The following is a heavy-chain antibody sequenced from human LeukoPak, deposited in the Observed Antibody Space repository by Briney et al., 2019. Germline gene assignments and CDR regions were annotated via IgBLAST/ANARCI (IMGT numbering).Heavy chain of an antibody. CDR1: GFTFSSYA. J-gene: IGHJ4*02. Sequence: PGGSLRLSCAASGFTFSSYAMHWVRQAPGKGLEWVAVISYDGSNKYYADSVKGRFTISRDNSKNTLYLQMNSLRAEDTALYYCATYSSSWSSFDYWGQGTLVTVSS. CDR2: ISYDGSNK. CDR3: ATYSSSWSSFDY. D-gene: IGHD6-13*01. V-gene: IGHV3-30-3*01.